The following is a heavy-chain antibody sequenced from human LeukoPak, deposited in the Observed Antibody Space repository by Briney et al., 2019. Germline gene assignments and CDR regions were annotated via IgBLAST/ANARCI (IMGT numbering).Heavy chain of an antibody. D-gene: IGHD2-2*01. Sequence: GGSLRLSCSASGFTFSYYAMHWVRQAPGQGLAYVSAISSNGGSTYYADSVKGRFTISRDNSKNTLYLQMSSLRAEGTAVYYCVRTYGYCSSTSCYVFDYWGQGTLVTVSS. J-gene: IGHJ4*02. CDR1: GFTFSYYA. CDR3: VRTYGYCSSTSCYVFDY. CDR2: ISSNGGST. V-gene: IGHV3-64D*09.